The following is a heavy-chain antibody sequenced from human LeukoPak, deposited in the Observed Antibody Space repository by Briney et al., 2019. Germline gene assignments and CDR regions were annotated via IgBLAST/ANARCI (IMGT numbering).Heavy chain of an antibody. V-gene: IGHV1-46*01. J-gene: IGHJ5*02. CDR1: GYIFTSYF. Sequence: ASVKVSCNAFGYIFTSYFRHWVRQAPGQGLEWMGRINPSGGSTRYAQKFQGRVTMTRDMSTSTVYMELSSLRSEDTAVYYCARALPHRRLMDTTMEQHWFDPWGQGTLVTVSS. D-gene: IGHD5-18*01. CDR2: INPSGGST. CDR3: ARALPHRRLMDTTMEQHWFDP.